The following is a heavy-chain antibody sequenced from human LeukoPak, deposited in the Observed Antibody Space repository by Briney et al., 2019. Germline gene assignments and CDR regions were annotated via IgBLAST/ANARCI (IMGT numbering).Heavy chain of an antibody. Sequence: PSETLSLTCTVSGGSISRGGYCWSWVRQHPGKGLEWIGYIYYSGSTYYNPSLKSRVTISVDTSKNQFSLKLSSVTAADTAVYYCAREEPNWFDPWGQGTLVTVSS. D-gene: IGHD1-26*01. CDR2: IYYSGST. CDR3: AREEPNWFDP. V-gene: IGHV4-31*03. J-gene: IGHJ5*02. CDR1: GGSISRGGYC.